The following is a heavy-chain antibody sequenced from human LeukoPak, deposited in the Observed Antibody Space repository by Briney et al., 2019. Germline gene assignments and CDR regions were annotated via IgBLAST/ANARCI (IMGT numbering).Heavy chain of an antibody. CDR2: ISTYNGDT. CDR1: GYTFTTYG. Sequence: ASVKVSCKASGYTFTTYGISWVRQAHGQWLEWMGWISTYNGDTNYAQNLQGRVTMTTDTSTTTAYMELRSLRSDDTAVYYCARSLISSIAPFDYWGQGTLVTVSS. J-gene: IGHJ4*02. D-gene: IGHD6-6*01. V-gene: IGHV1-18*01. CDR3: ARSLISSIAPFDY.